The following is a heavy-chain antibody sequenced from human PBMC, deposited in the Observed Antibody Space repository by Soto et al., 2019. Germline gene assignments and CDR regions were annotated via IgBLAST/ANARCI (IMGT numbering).Heavy chain of an antibody. CDR3: ARDRGVYDFWRFTPFDY. CDR2: ISSSSSYI. CDR1: GFTFSSYS. Sequence: GGSLRLSCAASGFTFSSYSMNWVRQAPGKGLEWVSSISSSSSYIYYADSVKGRFTISRDNAKNSLYLQMNSLRAEDTAVYYCARDRGVYDFWRFTPFDYWGQGTLVTVSS. V-gene: IGHV3-21*01. J-gene: IGHJ4*02. D-gene: IGHD3-3*01.